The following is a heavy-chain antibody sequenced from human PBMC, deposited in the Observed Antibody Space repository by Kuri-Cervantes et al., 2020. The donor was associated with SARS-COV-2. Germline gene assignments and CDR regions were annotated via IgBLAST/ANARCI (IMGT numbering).Heavy chain of an antibody. D-gene: IGHD6-6*01. V-gene: IGHV2-70*11. CDR3: ARSTNPSSSGNWFDP. J-gene: IGHJ5*02. CDR2: IDWDDDK. CDR1: GFSLSTSGMC. Sequence: SGPTLVKPTQTLTLTCTFSGFSLSTSGMCVSWIRQPPGKALGWLARIDWDDDKYYSTSLKTRLTISKDTSKNQVVLTMTNMDPVDTATYYCARSTNPSSSGNWFDPWGQGTLVTVSS.